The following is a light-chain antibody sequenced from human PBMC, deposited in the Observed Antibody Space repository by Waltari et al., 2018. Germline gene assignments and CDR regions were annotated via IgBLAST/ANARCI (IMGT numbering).Light chain of an antibody. CDR2: VNSDGSH. CDR1: SGHTSNV. CDR3: QTGGHGAWV. Sequence: QLVLTQSPSASASLGASVRLTCTLSSGHTSNVIAWHQQHPEKGPRYLMKVNSDGSHTKGDEIPNRFSGSSSGAERYLTISSLQCEDEADYYCQTGGHGAWVFGGGTKLTVL. J-gene: IGLJ3*02. V-gene: IGLV4-69*01.